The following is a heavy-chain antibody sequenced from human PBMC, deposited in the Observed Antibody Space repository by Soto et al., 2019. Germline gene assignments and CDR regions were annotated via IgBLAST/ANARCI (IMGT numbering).Heavy chain of an antibody. CDR3: ARVLGDYYGSGSYYRRGGKYYYYYGMDV. D-gene: IGHD3-10*01. Sequence: SETLSLTCAVYGGSFSGYYWSWIRQPPGKGLEWIGEINHSGSTNYNPSLKSRVTISVDTSKNQFSLKLSSVTAADTAVYYCARVLGDYYGSGSYYRRGGKYYYYYGMDVWGQGTTVTAP. J-gene: IGHJ6*02. CDR1: GGSFSGYY. V-gene: IGHV4-34*01. CDR2: INHSGST.